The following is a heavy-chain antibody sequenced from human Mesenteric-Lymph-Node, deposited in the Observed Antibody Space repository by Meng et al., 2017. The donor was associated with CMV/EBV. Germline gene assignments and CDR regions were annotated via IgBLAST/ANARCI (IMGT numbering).Heavy chain of an antibody. D-gene: IGHD3-22*01. Sequence: GESLKISCAASGFTFSNYAIHWVRQAPGKGLEWVAVISYDGSNKYYADSVKGRFTISRDNSKNTLYLQMNSLRAEDTAVYYCARSPHYYDTSGHDYWGQGTLVTVSS. V-gene: IGHV3-30-3*02. CDR1: GFTFSNYA. CDR3: ARSPHYYDTSGHDY. J-gene: IGHJ4*02. CDR2: ISYDGSNK.